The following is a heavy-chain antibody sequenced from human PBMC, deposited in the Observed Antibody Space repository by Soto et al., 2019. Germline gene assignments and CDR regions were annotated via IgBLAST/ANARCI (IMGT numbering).Heavy chain of an antibody. Sequence: GASVNVSCKASGGTFSSYAISWVRQAPGQGLEWMGGIIPIFGTANYAQKFQGRVTITADESTSTAYMELSSLRSEDSAVYYCARADGSGSYYLYYFDYWGKGTLVTVS. CDR3: ARADGSGSYYLYYFDY. V-gene: IGHV1-69*13. CDR1: GGTFSSYA. D-gene: IGHD3-10*01. J-gene: IGHJ4*02. CDR2: IIPIFGTA.